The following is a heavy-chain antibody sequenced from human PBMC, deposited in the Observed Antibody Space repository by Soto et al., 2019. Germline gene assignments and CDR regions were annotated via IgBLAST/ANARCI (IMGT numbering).Heavy chain of an antibody. CDR3: AREAPGSIWFFDL. D-gene: IGHD3-9*01. V-gene: IGHV3-53*02. J-gene: IGHJ2*01. CDR1: GFTVSSNY. Sequence: EVQLVETGGGLIQPGGSLRLSCAASGFTVSSNYMSWVRQAPGKGLEWVSTIYSGGSTYYADSVKGRFTISRDNSKNTLCLQMNSLRAEETAVYYCAREAPGSIWFFDLWGRGTLVAVSS. CDR2: IYSGGST.